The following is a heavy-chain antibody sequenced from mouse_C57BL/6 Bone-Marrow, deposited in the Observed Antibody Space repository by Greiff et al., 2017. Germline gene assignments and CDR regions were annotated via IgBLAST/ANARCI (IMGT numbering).Heavy chain of an antibody. CDR1: GFNIKDYY. V-gene: IGHV14-1*01. CDR3: TTSAQATGDYFDD. D-gene: IGHD3-2*02. Sequence: VQLQQSGAELVRPGASVKLSCTASGFNIKDYYLHWVKQRPEQGLEWIGRIDPEDGDTEYAPKFQGKATMTADTSSNTAYLQLSSLTSEDTAVYYCTTSAQATGDYFDDWGQGTTLTVSS. J-gene: IGHJ2*01. CDR2: IDPEDGDT.